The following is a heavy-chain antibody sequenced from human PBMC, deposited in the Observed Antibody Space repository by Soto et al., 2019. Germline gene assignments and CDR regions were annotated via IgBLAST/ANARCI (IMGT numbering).Heavy chain of an antibody. CDR2: INQDGGQT. CDR3: ATDYEAY. Sequence: AGSLRLSCAASGFTFTNYRMNWVRQAPENGLEWVAKINQDGGQTYYVDSVKGRFTISRDNAKNSLYLQLNNLRAEDTAVYYCATDYEAYWGQGTLVTVSS. D-gene: IGHD3-16*01. V-gene: IGHV3-7*01. J-gene: IGHJ4*02. CDR1: GFTFTNYR.